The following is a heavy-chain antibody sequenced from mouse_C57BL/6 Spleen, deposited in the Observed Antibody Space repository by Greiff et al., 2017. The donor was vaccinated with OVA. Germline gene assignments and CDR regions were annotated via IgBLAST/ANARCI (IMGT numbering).Heavy chain of an antibody. J-gene: IGHJ3*01. V-gene: IGHV5-17*01. CDR2: ISSGSSTI. Sequence: DVKLVESGGGLVKPGGSLKLSCAASGFTFSDYGMHWVRQAPEKGLEWVAYISSGSSTIYYADTVKGRFTISRDNAKNTLFLQMTSLRSEDTAMYYCARGQLRLFAYWGQGTLVTVSA. D-gene: IGHD3-2*02. CDR1: GFTFSDYG. CDR3: ARGQLRLFAY.